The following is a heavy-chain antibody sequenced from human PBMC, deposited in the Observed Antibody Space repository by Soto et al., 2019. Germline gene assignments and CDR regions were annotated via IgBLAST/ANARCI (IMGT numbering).Heavy chain of an antibody. Sequence: LRLSCAASGFTFSSYGMHWVRQAPGKGLEWVAVISYDGSNKYYADSVKGRFTTSRDNSKNTLYLQMNSLRAEDTAVYYCAKDFYDILTGYYNPIFDYWGQGTLVTVSS. D-gene: IGHD3-9*01. V-gene: IGHV3-30*18. CDR2: ISYDGSNK. J-gene: IGHJ4*02. CDR3: AKDFYDILTGYYNPIFDY. CDR1: GFTFSSYG.